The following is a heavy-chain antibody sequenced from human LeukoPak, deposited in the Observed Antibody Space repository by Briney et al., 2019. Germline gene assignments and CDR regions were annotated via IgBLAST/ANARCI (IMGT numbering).Heavy chain of an antibody. V-gene: IGHV4-59*01. CDR3: AGLYCSGGSCSFDY. J-gene: IGHJ4*02. D-gene: IGHD2-15*01. CDR2: IYYGGST. Sequence: YIYYGGSTNYNPSLKSRVTISLDTSKNQFSLKLSSVTAADTAVYYCAGLYCSGGSCSFDYWGQGTLVTVSS.